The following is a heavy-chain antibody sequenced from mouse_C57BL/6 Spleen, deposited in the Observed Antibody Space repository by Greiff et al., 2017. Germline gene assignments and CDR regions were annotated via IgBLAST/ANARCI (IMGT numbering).Heavy chain of an antibody. CDR1: GYSFSSSW. CDR3: ARWYYGSL. V-gene: IGHV1-82*01. Sequence: QVQLKESGPELVKPGASVKISCKASGYSFSSSWMNGVKQRPGRGLEWIGRIYPGDGDTNYNGKFKGKATLTAAKSASTAYMQLSSLTSEDSAVYFCARWYYGSLWGQGTTLTVSS. D-gene: IGHD1-1*01. J-gene: IGHJ2*01. CDR2: IYPGDGDT.